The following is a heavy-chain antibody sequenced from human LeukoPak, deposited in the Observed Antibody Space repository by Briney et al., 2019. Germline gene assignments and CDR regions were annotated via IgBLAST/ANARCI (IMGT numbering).Heavy chain of an antibody. J-gene: IGHJ4*02. D-gene: IGHD5-12*01. Sequence: ASVKVSCKVSGYTLTELSMHWVRQAPGKGLEWMGGFDPEDGETIYAQKFQGRVTITADKSTSTAYMELSSLRSEDTAVYYCARDEGYGDYWGQGTLVTVSS. CDR2: FDPEDGET. CDR1: GYTLTELS. CDR3: ARDEGYGDY. V-gene: IGHV1-24*01.